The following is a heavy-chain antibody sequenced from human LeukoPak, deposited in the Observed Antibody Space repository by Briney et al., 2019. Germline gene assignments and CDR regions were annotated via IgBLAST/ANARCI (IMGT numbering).Heavy chain of an antibody. Sequence: ASVKVSCKASGGTFSSYAISWVRQAPGQGLEWMGWMNPNSGNTGYAQKFQGRVTITRNTSISTAYMELSSLRSEDTAVYYCARGRRYCSSTSCYDFDYWGQGTLVTVSS. V-gene: IGHV1-8*03. J-gene: IGHJ4*02. CDR3: ARGRRYCSSTSCYDFDY. CDR2: MNPNSGNT. CDR1: GGTFSSYA. D-gene: IGHD2-2*01.